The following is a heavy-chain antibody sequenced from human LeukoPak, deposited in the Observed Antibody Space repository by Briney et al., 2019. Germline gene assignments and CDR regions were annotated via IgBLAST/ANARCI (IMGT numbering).Heavy chain of an antibody. D-gene: IGHD2-15*01. CDR2: ISGSGGST. V-gene: IGHV3-23*01. CDR3: AKDKVAGGSYYMDV. CDR1: GFTFSSYA. J-gene: IGHJ6*03. Sequence: GGSLRLSCAVSGFTFSSYAMSWVRQAPGKGLEWVSAISGSGGSTYYADSVKGRFTISRDNSKNTLYLQMNSLRAEDTAVYYCAKDKVAGGSYYMDVWGKGTTVTVSS.